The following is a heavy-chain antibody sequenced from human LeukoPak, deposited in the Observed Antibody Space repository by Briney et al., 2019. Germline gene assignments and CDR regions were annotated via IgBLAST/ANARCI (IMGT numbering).Heavy chain of an antibody. CDR1: GFTFSDYY. CDR3: ARALNDAFDI. CDR2: ITSSGSSV. J-gene: IGHJ3*02. V-gene: IGHV3-11*01. Sequence: GGSLRLSCAASGFTFSDYYMGWIRQAPGKGPEWISYITSSGSSVYYSDSVKGRFTISRDNAKNSLFLQINSLRAEDTAMFYCARALNDAFDIWGPGTMVTVSS.